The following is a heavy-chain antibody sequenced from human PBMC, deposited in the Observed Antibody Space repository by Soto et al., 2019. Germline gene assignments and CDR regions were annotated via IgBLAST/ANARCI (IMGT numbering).Heavy chain of an antibody. J-gene: IGHJ5*02. D-gene: IGHD3-10*01. CDR3: AKGYGSGSGNWFDP. CDR1: GFTFSSYA. V-gene: IGHV3-23*01. Sequence: EVPLLESGGGLVQPGGSLRLSCAASGFTFSSYAMSWVRQAPGKGLEWVSGISGSGGSTYYADSVKGRFTISRDNSKNTLYLQMNSLRAEDTAVYYCAKGYGSGSGNWFDPWGQGTLVTVSS. CDR2: ISGSGGST.